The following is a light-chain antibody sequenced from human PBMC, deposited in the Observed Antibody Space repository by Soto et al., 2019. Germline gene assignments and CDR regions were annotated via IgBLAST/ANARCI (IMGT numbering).Light chain of an antibody. V-gene: IGKV1-39*01. CDR1: QSIINF. Sequence: DIQMTQSPSSLSASVGDRVTITCRASQSIINFLNWYQQKPGKAPKLLIYAASTLKSGVPSGFSGSGSGTEIDLTLRIRRLEDFEIAFCQCSHPTTQSRTFGQGTKVEIK. J-gene: IGKJ1*01. CDR2: AAS. CDR3: QCSHPTTQSRT.